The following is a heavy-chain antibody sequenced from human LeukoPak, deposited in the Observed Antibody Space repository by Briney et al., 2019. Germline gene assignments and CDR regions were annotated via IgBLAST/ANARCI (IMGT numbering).Heavy chain of an antibody. V-gene: IGHV4-34*01. Sequence: SETLSLTCAVYGGSFSGYYWSWIRQPPGKGLEWIGEISDSGSANYNPSLERRVTISVDTYNNQLSLLLISVTDADTAVYYCARGARRRIVPAVIGAFDIWAQGTMVTVS. CDR1: GGSFSGYY. CDR3: ARGARRRIVPAVIGAFDI. CDR2: ISDSGSA. J-gene: IGHJ3*02. D-gene: IGHD2-2*02.